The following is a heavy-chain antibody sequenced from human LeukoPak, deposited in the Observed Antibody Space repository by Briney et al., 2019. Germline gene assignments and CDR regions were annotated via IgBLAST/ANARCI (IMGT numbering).Heavy chain of an antibody. CDR2: IYYSGST. J-gene: IGHJ3*02. Sequence: SQTLSLTCTVSGGSISSGGYYWSWIRQHPGKGLEWIGYIYYSGSTNCNPSVKSRVAMSVDTSKKQFSLKLSSLTAADTAVYYCARGGTAVIAPYAFDIWGQGTMVTVSS. CDR1: GGSISSGGYY. V-gene: IGHV4-31*03. CDR3: ARGGTAVIAPYAFDI. D-gene: IGHD4-23*01.